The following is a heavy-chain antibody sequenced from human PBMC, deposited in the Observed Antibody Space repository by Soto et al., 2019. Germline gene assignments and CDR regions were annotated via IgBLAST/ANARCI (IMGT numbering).Heavy chain of an antibody. J-gene: IGHJ6*02. V-gene: IGHV4-59*01. CDR2: IYYSGST. Sequence: LSLTCTVSGGSISSYYWSWIRQPPGKGLEWIGYIYYSGSTNYNPSLKSRVTISVDTSKNQFSLKLSSVTAADTAVYYCARSHFPYYYGSGSYYNGASLDYYYGMDVWGQGTTVTVSS. CDR1: GGSISSYY. CDR3: ARSHFPYYYGSGSYYNGASLDYYYGMDV. D-gene: IGHD3-10*01.